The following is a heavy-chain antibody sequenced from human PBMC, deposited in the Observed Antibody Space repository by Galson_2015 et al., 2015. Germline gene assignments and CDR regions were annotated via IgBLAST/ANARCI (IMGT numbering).Heavy chain of an antibody. V-gene: IGHV1-69*13. D-gene: IGHD3-10*01. CDR1: GGTFSSYA. Sequence: SVKVSCKASGGTFSSYAISWVRQAPGQGLEWMGGIIPIFGTTNYAQKFQGRVTITADESTSTAYMELSSLRSEDTAVYYCARGVMVRGVIVGFDYWGQGTLVTVSS. CDR2: IIPIFGTT. CDR3: ARGVMVRGVIVGFDY. J-gene: IGHJ4*02.